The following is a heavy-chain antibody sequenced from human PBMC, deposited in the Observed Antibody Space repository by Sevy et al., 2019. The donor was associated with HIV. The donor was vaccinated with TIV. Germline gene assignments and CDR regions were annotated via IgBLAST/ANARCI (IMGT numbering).Heavy chain of an antibody. Sequence: GEPLKISCKGSGYSFTSYWIGWVRQMPGKGLAWMGIIYPGDSETRYSPSFQGQVTISAVKSISTAYLQWSSLKASSTAMYYCARRRVAARPLADYWGQGTLVTVSS. J-gene: IGHJ4*02. CDR3: ARRRVAARPLADY. V-gene: IGHV5-51*01. CDR1: GYSFTSYW. CDR2: IYPGDSET. D-gene: IGHD6-6*01.